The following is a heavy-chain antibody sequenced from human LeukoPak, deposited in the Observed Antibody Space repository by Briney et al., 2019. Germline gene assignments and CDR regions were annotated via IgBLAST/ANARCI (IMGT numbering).Heavy chain of an antibody. J-gene: IGHJ4*02. Sequence: GASVTVSCKASGYTFTSYGISWVRQAPGQGLEWMGGIIPIFGTANYAQKLQGRVTITTDESTSTAYMELSSLRSEDTAVYYCAREGLRDSSGYYYRPYFDYWGQGTLVTVSS. CDR1: GYTFTSYG. CDR3: AREGLRDSSGYYYRPYFDY. CDR2: IIPIFGTA. V-gene: IGHV1-69*05. D-gene: IGHD3-22*01.